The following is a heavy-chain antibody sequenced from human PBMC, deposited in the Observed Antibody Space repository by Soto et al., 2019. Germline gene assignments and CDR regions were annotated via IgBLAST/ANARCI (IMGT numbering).Heavy chain of an antibody. J-gene: IGHJ3*01. CDR2: ISYDGSNA. V-gene: IGHV3-30*04. CDR3: ARDGGGFAELLLNSYDAFDL. D-gene: IGHD3-10*01. Sequence: QEQLVESGGGVVQPGTSLRLSCTASGFSFSTYAMYWVRQAPGKGLEWVAIISYDGSNAQYADSVKGRFTVARDNSKNALYLQMHSLTAEDTAVYYCARDGGGFAELLLNSYDAFDLWGQGKLVTVSS. CDR1: GFSFSTYA.